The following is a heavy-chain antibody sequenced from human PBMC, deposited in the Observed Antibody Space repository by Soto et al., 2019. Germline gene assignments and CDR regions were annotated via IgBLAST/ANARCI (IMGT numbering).Heavy chain of an antibody. V-gene: IGHV4-59*11. CDR3: ARGDYSDSSGLYFDY. CDR1: GGSISSHY. D-gene: IGHD3-22*01. Sequence: QVQLQESGPGLVKPSETLSLICTVSGGSISSHYWSWIRQPPGKGLEWIGYVYYSGSTNYNPSLKSRVTISLDTYKNQFSLKLSSVTAADTAVYHCARGDYSDSSGLYFDYWGQGTLVTVSS. J-gene: IGHJ4*02. CDR2: VYYSGST.